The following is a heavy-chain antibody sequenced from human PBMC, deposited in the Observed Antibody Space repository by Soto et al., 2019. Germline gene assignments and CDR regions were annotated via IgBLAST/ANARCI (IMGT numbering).Heavy chain of an antibody. CDR3: ARRIEYSGLDS. Sequence: QVQLVESGGGVVQPGRSLRLSCVGSGFTFRSFAMHWVRQAPGKGLEWVTIISYDGSRISYADSVKGRFTVSRDNSKNTLYLQMSSLRPEDTAVYYCARRIEYSGLDSWGQGTLVAVSS. J-gene: IGHJ4*02. V-gene: IGHV3-30*04. D-gene: IGHD2-8*01. CDR2: ISYDGSRI. CDR1: GFTFRSFA.